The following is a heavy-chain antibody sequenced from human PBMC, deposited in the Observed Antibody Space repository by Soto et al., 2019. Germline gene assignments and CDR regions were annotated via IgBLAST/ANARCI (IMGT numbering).Heavy chain of an antibody. CDR1: GGSINNYY. CDR3: ARRTGTPNWLDP. D-gene: IGHD1-7*01. CDR2: VYNSGST. J-gene: IGHJ5*02. V-gene: IGHV4-59*01. Sequence: SETLSLTCTVSGGSINNYYWTWIRQPPGKGLEWIGYVYNSGSTNYNPSLKSRVTISVDTPKNQFSLKLSSVTAADTAVYYCARRTGTPNWLDPWGQGTLVTVSS.